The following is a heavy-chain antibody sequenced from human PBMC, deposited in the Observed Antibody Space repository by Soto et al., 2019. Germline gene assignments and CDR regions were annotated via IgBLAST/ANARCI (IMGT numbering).Heavy chain of an antibody. J-gene: IGHJ6*02. V-gene: IGHV4-34*01. CDR1: GGSFSGYY. D-gene: IGHD3-16*01. Sequence: QVQLQQWGAGLLKPSETLSLTCAVYGGSFSGYYWSWIRQPPGKGLEWIGEINHSGSTNYNPSLKSRVTTSRNPSKDQFPLEVRFVTAADTGVYYWAGGGEWGQQYYYGMDVWGQGTTVTVSS. CDR2: INHSGST. CDR3: AGGGEWGQQYYYGMDV.